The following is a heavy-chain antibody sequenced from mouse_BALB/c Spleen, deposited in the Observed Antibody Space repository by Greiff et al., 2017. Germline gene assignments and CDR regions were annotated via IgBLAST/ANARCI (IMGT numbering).Heavy chain of an antibody. CDR2: INSNGGST. D-gene: IGHD1-1*01. Sequence: EVKLVESGGGLVQPGGSLKLSCAASGFTFSSYGMSWVRQTPDKRLELVATINSNGGSTYYPDSVKGRFTISIDNAKNTLYMQMSSLKSEDTAMYYGARRYGSSSYYAMDYWGQGTSVTVSA. V-gene: IGHV5-6-3*01. CDR1: GFTFSSYG. CDR3: ARRYGSSSYYAMDY. J-gene: IGHJ4*01.